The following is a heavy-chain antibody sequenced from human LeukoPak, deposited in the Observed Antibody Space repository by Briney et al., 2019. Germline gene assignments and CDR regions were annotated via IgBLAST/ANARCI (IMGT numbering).Heavy chain of an antibody. CDR3: ARDQGSGWYRVYFDY. V-gene: IGHV1-69*05. D-gene: IGHD6-19*01. J-gene: IGHJ4*02. Sequence: GASVKVSRKASGGTFSSYAISWVRQAPGQGLEWMGGIIPIFGTANYAQKLQGRVTMTTDTSTSTAYMELRSLRSDDTAVYYCARDQGSGWYRVYFDYWGQGTLVTVSS. CDR1: GGTFSSYA. CDR2: IIPIFGTA.